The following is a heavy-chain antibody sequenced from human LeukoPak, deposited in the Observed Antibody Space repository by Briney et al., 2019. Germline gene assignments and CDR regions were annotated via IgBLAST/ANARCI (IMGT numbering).Heavy chain of an antibody. D-gene: IGHD3-10*01. CDR3: AKDICIALRGATFEN. Sequence: SLRLSCAASGFTFDDYAMHWVRQAPGKGLEWVSGLSWNGATVGYADSVKGRFTISRDNTKNSLYLQMSSLKTEDTALYYCAKDICIALRGATFENWGQGTLVTVSS. CDR1: GFTFDDYA. J-gene: IGHJ4*02. V-gene: IGHV3-9*01. CDR2: LSWNGATV.